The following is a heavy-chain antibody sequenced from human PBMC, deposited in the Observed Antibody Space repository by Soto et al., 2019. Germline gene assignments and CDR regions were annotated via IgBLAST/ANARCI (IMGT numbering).Heavy chain of an antibody. D-gene: IGHD4-17*01. CDR3: AWMGTMTSIGI. V-gene: IGHV3-15*02. Sequence: EVQVVESGGTLVMSGGSLRLSCTVSGLTFRDAWVTWVRQAPGKGLEWIGRIKSKGSGGTADYAAPVEGRFTISRDDSRKTISLQMNRLEPDDTALFYCAWMGTMTSIGIWGQGTLVTVSS. CDR1: GLTFRDAW. CDR2: IKSKGSGGTA. J-gene: IGHJ4*02.